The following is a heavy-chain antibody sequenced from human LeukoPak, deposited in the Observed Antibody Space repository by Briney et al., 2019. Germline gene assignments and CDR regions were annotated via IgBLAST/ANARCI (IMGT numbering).Heavy chain of an antibody. D-gene: IGHD4-17*01. CDR2: MNPNSGNT. V-gene: IGHV1-18*01. Sequence: GASVKVSCKASGYTFTSYDINWVRQATGQGLEWMGWMNPNSGNTNYAQKLQGRVTMTTDTSTSTAYMELRSLRSDDTAVYYCARAGGDYGDTNWFDPWGQGTLVTVSS. J-gene: IGHJ5*02. CDR1: GYTFTSYD. CDR3: ARAGGDYGDTNWFDP.